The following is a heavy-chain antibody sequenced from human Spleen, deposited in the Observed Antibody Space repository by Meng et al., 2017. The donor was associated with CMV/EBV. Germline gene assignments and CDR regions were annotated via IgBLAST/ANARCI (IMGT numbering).Heavy chain of an antibody. CDR1: GFTFSSYS. J-gene: IGHJ5*02. V-gene: IGHV3-21*01. CDR2: ISSSSSYI. D-gene: IGHD2-2*01. CDR3: ARDHIVPAADDWFDP. Sequence: GESLKISCAASGFTFSSYSMNWVRQAPGKGLEWVSSISSSSSYIYYADSVKGRFTISRDNAKNSLYLQMNSLRAEDTAVHYCARDHIVPAADDWFDPWGQGTLVTVSS.